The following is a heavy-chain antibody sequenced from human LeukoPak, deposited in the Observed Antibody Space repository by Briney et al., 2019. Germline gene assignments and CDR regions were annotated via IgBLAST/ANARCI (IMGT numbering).Heavy chain of an antibody. D-gene: IGHD6-19*01. V-gene: IGHV3-30*18. CDR1: GFTFSSYG. J-gene: IGHJ4*02. Sequence: SGRSLRLSCAASGFTFSSYGMHWVRQAPGKGLEWVAVISYDGSNKYYADSVKGRFTISRDNSKNTLYLQMNSLRAEDTAVYYCAKAGGGSGWYVWGQGTQVTVSS. CDR3: AKAGGGSGWYV. CDR2: ISYDGSNK.